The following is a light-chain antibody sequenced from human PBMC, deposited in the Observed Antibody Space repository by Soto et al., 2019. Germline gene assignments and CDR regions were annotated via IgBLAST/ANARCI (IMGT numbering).Light chain of an antibody. CDR1: QSVSSNF. V-gene: IGKV3-20*01. CDR2: AAS. CDR3: QQYGSSPIT. Sequence: EIVLTQSPGTLSLSPGERATLSCRASQSVSSNFLAWYQQKPDQAPRLLIYAASSRATGIPGRFSGSGSGTGFTLTISRLEPEDFAVYYCQQYGSSPITFGQGTRLEIK. J-gene: IGKJ5*01.